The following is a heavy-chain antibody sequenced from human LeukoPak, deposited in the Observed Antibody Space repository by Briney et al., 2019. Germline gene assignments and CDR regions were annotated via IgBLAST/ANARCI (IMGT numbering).Heavy chain of an antibody. J-gene: IGHJ4*02. CDR2: ISVYNGNT. Sequence: ASVKVSCKASGYTFTSYGISWVRQAPGQGLEWMGWISVYNGNTNYDQKLQGRVTMTTDTSTSTAYRGLRSRRSDDTAVYYCARNYYDRSGYLNWGQGALVTVSS. CDR1: GYTFTSYG. V-gene: IGHV1-18*01. CDR3: ARNYYDRSGYLN. D-gene: IGHD3-22*01.